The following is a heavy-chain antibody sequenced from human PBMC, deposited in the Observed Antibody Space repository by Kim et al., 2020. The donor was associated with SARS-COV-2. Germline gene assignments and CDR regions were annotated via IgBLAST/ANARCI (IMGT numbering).Heavy chain of an antibody. CDR2: INSDGSST. CDR1: GFTFSSYW. V-gene: IGHV3-74*01. CDR3: ARDYSSSLGRHAFDI. Sequence: GGSLRLSCAASGFTFSSYWMHWVRQAPGKGLVWVSRINSDGSSTSYADSVKGRFTISRDNAKNTLYLQMNSLRAEDTDVYYCARDYSSSLGRHAFDIWGQGTMVTVSS. J-gene: IGHJ3*02. D-gene: IGHD6-6*01.